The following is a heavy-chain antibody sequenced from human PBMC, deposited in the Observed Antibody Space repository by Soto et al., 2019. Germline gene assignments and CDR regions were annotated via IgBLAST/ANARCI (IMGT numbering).Heavy chain of an antibody. J-gene: IGHJ6*02. V-gene: IGHV3-23*01. CDR1: GFTFSSYA. D-gene: IGHD3-3*01. CDR2: ISGSGGST. CDR3: ATTYDFWSGYYTAYSHYGMDV. Sequence: HPGGSLRLSCAASGFTFSSYAMSWVRQAPGKGLEWVSAISGSGGSTYYADSVKGRFTISRDNSKNTLYLQMNSLRAEDTAVYYCATTYDFWSGYYTAYSHYGMDVCGQGTTVTVS.